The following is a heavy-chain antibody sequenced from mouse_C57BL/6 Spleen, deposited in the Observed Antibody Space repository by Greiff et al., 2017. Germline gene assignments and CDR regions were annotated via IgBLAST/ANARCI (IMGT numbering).Heavy chain of an antibody. CDR1: GYTFTSYW. J-gene: IGHJ3*01. V-gene: IGHV1-69*01. CDR3: ARGETAQATFAY. CDR2: IDPSDSYT. D-gene: IGHD3-2*02. Sequence: QVQLQQPGAELVMPGASVKLSCEASGYTFTSYWMHWVKQRPGQGLEWIGEIDPSDSYTNYNQKFKGKSTLTVDKSSSTAYMQLSSLTSEDSAVYYCARGETAQATFAYWGQGTLVTVSA.